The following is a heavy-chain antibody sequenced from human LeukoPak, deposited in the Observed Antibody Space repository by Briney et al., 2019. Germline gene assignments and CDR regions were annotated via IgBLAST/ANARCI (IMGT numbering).Heavy chain of an antibody. Sequence: ASVKVSCKVSGYTLTELSMHWVRQAPGKGLEWMGGFDPEDGETIYAQKFQGRVTMTEDTSTDTAYMELSSLRSEDTAVYYCATALGGGGDWKYYFGYWGQGTLVTVSS. D-gene: IGHD2-21*02. V-gene: IGHV1-24*01. CDR2: FDPEDGET. J-gene: IGHJ4*02. CDR3: ATALGGGGDWKYYFGY. CDR1: GYTLTELS.